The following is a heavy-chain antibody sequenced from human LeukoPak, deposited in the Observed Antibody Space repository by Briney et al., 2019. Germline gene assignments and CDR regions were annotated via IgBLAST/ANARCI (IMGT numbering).Heavy chain of an antibody. Sequence: GGSLRLSCVASGYTFSSYAMSWVRQAPGKGLEWVSSISGSGVSTYYADFVKGRFTISRDNSKNTLYLQMNSLKADDTAVYYCARALSQELIRYSQDWGQGTLVSVSS. J-gene: IGHJ1*01. CDR2: ISGSGVST. CDR1: GYTFSSYA. CDR3: ARALSQELIRYSQD. D-gene: IGHD1-1*01. V-gene: IGHV3-23*01.